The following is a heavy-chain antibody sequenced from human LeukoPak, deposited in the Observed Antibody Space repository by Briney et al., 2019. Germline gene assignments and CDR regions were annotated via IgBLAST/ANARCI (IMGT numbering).Heavy chain of an antibody. CDR2: IAGSSNVI. V-gene: IGHV3-48*01. Sequence: GGSLRLSCAASGFTFGAYSMNWVRQAPGKGLEWVSYIAGSSNVIEYADSVKGRFTISRDNAKNSLFLQMTSLRAEDTAVYYCASDYIFAFNYWSQGALVTVSS. J-gene: IGHJ4*02. CDR3: ASDYIFAFNY. CDR1: GFTFGAYS.